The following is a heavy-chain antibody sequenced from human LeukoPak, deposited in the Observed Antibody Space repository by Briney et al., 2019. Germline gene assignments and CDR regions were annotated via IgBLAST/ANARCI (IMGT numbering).Heavy chain of an antibody. J-gene: IGHJ4*02. CDR3: ARRYYGSATYRIPYDY. CDR2: ISSSSSYI. CDR1: GFTFSDYS. Sequence: PGGSLRLSCAASGFTFSDYSMNWVRQAPGKGLEWVSSISSSSSYIYYADSVKGRFTISRDNAENSLYLQMSSLRAEDTAVYYCARRYYGSATYRIPYDYWGQGTLVTVSS. D-gene: IGHD3-22*01. V-gene: IGHV3-21*01.